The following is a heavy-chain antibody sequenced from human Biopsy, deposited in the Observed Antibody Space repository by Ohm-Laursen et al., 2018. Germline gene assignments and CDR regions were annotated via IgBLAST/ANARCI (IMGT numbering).Heavy chain of an antibody. J-gene: IGHJ4*02. V-gene: IGHV4-59*08. Sequence: TLSLTCTASGDSINSSYWSWIRQPPGKGLEWIGFISNSGNTNYNPSLKSRVTISVDTSKNQISLKLDSVTVADTAVFYCARRGSGGRSFDYWGQGSLVTVSS. CDR2: ISNSGNT. D-gene: IGHD2-15*01. CDR3: ARRGSGGRSFDY. CDR1: GDSINSSY.